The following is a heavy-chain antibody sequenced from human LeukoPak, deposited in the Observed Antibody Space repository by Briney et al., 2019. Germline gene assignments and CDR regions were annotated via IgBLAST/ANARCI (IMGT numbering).Heavy chain of an antibody. J-gene: IGHJ3*02. CDR3: ARSPTGHDAFDI. CDR2: IYYSGST. Sequence: SETLSLTCAVSGYSISSGYYWGWIRQPPGKELEWIGYIYYSGSTNYNPSLKSRVTISVDTSKNQFSLKLSSVTAADTAVYYCARSPTGHDAFDIWGQGTMVTVSS. CDR1: GYSISSGYY. V-gene: IGHV4-61*01.